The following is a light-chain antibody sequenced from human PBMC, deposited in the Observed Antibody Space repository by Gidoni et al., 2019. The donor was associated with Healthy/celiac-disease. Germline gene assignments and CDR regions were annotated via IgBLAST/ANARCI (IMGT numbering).Light chain of an antibody. J-gene: IGKJ2*01. CDR3: QQYDNLPYT. V-gene: IGKV1-33*01. CDR2: GAS. CDR1: QDISNY. Sequence: DIQMTQSPSSLSASVGDRVTITCQASQDISNYLNWYQQKPGKAPKLLIYGASNLETGVPSRSSGSGSGTDFTFTISSLQPEDIATYYCQQYDNLPYTFGQGTKLEIK.